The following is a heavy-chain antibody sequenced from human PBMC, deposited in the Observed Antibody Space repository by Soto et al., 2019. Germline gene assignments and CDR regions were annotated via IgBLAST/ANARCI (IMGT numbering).Heavy chain of an antibody. CDR1: GVSITDYH. CDR3: AKRFGDYVGWFDP. CDR2: IFSRGTP. D-gene: IGHD4-17*01. V-gene: IGHV4-59*01. Sequence: QVQLQESGPGRVKPSETLSLTCTVSGVSITDYHWSWIRQSPGRGLEWIGYIFSRGTPNYNPSLKSRVTISVDTSRNQFSLKLNSLTAADTAMYFCAKRFGDYVGWFDPWGQGALVIVSS. J-gene: IGHJ5*02.